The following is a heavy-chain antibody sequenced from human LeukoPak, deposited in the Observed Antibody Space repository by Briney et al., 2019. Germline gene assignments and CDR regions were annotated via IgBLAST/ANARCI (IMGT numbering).Heavy chain of an antibody. CDR3: ARHAYDLNYDSWFDP. V-gene: IGHV4-59*08. D-gene: IGHD5-24*01. CDR2: IYYSGST. CDR1: GGSISSYY. Sequence: TSETLSLTCTVSGGSISSYYWSWVRQPPGKGLEWIGYIYYSGSTNYNPSLKSRVTISVDTSKNQFSLKLSSVTAADTAVYYCARHAYDLNYDSWFDPWGQGTLVTVSS. J-gene: IGHJ5*02.